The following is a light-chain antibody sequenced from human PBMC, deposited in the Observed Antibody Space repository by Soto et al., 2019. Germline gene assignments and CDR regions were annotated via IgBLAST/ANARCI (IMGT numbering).Light chain of an antibody. CDR2: DDS. V-gene: IGLV3-21*02. CDR1: YIGSKS. Sequence: SYELTQPPSVSVAPGQTARITCGGNYIGSKSVHWYQQKPGQAPVLVVSDDSDRPSGIPERFSGSNSGNTATLTITRVEAGDEADYYCQVWDNSVDHLGVFGGGTKVTIL. CDR3: QVWDNSVDHLGV. J-gene: IGLJ2*01.